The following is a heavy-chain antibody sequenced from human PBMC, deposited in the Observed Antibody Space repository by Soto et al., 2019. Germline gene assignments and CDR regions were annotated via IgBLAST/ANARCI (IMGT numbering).Heavy chain of an antibody. V-gene: IGHV1-69*01. D-gene: IGHD2-2*01. CDR3: ARGVVVVPAARRGYGMDV. J-gene: IGHJ6*02. CDR1: GGTFSSYA. CDR2: IIPIFGTA. Sequence: QVQLVQSGAEVKKPGSSVKVSCKASGGTFSSYAISWVRQAPGRGLEWMGGIIPIFGTANYAQKFQGRVTITADESTSTAYMELSSLRSEDTAVYYCARGVVVVPAARRGYGMDVWGQGTTVTVSS.